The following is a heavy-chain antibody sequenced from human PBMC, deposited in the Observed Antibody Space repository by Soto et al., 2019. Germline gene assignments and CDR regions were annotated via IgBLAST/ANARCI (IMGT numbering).Heavy chain of an antibody. D-gene: IGHD6-19*01. J-gene: IGHJ4*02. Sequence: GGYLRIYCEASGFTFKSYAMNWVRQAPGKGLEWVASTPGSGGSSYYADSVKGRFTISRDNSKNTLYLDLNSLKAEDTAMYYCARGGSTGWFYFDFWGQGTQVTVSS. CDR2: TPGSGGSS. V-gene: IGHV3-23*01. CDR1: GFTFKSYA. CDR3: ARGGSTGWFYFDF.